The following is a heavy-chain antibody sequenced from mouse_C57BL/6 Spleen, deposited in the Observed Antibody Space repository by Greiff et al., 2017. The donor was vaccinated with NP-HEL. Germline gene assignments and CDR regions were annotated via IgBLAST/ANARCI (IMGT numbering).Heavy chain of an antibody. J-gene: IGHJ2*01. CDR3: TRGPHYYGSSPYYFDY. Sequence: EVHLVESGEGLVKPGGSLKLSCAASGFTFSSYAMSWVRQTPEKRLEWVAYISSGGDYIYYADTVKGRFTISRDNARNTLYLQMSSLKSEDTAMYYCTRGPHYYGSSPYYFDYWGQGTTLTVSS. D-gene: IGHD1-1*01. CDR1: GFTFSSYA. CDR2: ISSGGDYI. V-gene: IGHV5-9-1*02.